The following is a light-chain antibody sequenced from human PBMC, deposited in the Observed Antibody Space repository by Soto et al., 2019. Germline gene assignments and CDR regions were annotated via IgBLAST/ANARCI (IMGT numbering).Light chain of an antibody. CDR1: QDISNY. CDR3: QQYDNLPPLT. V-gene: IGKV1-33*01. Sequence: DIQMTQSPSSLSASVGDRVTITCQASQDISNYLNWYQQKAGKAPKILLYDASNLNTGVPTRFSGSGDGTDCTFTSSSLQPEDTATDYCQQYDNLPPLTFGGGTKVEIK. CDR2: DAS. J-gene: IGKJ4*01.